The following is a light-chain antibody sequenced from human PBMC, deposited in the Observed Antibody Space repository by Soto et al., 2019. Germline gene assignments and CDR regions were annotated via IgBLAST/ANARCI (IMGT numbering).Light chain of an antibody. CDR2: AAS. CDR3: QQYGTSSWT. CDR1: QSISSY. Sequence: DIQMTQSPSSLSASVGGRVTITCRASQSISSYLNWYQQKPGKPPKLLIYAASSLQSGVPSRFSGSGSGTDFTLTIRSLQPEDFAIYYCQQYGTSSWTFGPGTKVDIK. V-gene: IGKV1-39*01. J-gene: IGKJ1*01.